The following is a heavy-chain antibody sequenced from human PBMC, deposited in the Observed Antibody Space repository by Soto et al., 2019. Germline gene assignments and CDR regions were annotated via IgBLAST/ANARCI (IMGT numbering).Heavy chain of an antibody. V-gene: IGHV1-18*01. CDR1: GYTFTSYG. Sequence: GASVKVSCKASGYTFTSYGISWVRQAPGQGLEWMGWISAYNGNTNYAQKLQGRVTMTTDTSTSTAYMELRSLRSDDTAVYYCARDLITMGFHDSSGYYYWFDPWGQGTLVTVSS. CDR3: ARDLITMGFHDSSGYYYWFDP. D-gene: IGHD3-22*01. CDR2: ISAYNGNT. J-gene: IGHJ5*02.